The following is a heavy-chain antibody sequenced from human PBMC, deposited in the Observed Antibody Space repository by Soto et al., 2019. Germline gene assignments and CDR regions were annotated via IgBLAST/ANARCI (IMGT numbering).Heavy chain of an antibody. J-gene: IGHJ5*02. CDR1: GGTFSSYA. V-gene: IGHV1-69*01. CDR3: AGGHYDFWGGYYTGKGGWFDP. CDR2: IIPIFGTA. D-gene: IGHD3-3*01. Sequence: QVQLVQSGAEVKKPGSSVKVSCKASGGTFSSYAISWVRQAPGQGLEWMGGIIPIFGTANYAQKFQGRVTITADESTSTAYMGLSSLGSEKKAVYYCAGGHYDFWGGYYTGKGGWFDPWGQGTLVTVSS.